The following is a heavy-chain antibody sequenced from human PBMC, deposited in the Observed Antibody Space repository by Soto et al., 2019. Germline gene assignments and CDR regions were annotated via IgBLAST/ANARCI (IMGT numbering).Heavy chain of an antibody. CDR2: IDSSGYT. CDR1: GFTFRTFD. CDR3: ARGVSIFHGFDF. D-gene: IGHD3-3*01. J-gene: IGHJ6*02. Sequence: GGSLRLSCAASGFTFRTFDIHCVRQSTGKGLDWVSTIDSSGYTYFPDSVKGRFTISRDFAENSLYLHLHSLGVEATAVYFCARGVSIFHGFDFWGRGTTVTVSS. V-gene: IGHV3-13*01.